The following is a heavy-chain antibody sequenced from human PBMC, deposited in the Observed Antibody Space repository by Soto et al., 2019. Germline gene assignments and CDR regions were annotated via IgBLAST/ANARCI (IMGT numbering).Heavy chain of an antibody. D-gene: IGHD1-26*01. CDR2: ISSDGSNK. CDR3: ASPRLGAFAPY. J-gene: IGHJ4*02. Sequence: QVQLVESGGGVVQPGRSLRLSCAASGFTFSSYSLDWVRQAPGTGLEWVAGISSDGSNKYYADSVKGRFTISRDNSQNTLYLQMNSLKGEDTAVYSCASPRLGAFAPYWGQGTLVTVSS. V-gene: IGHV3-30-3*01. CDR1: GFTFSSYS.